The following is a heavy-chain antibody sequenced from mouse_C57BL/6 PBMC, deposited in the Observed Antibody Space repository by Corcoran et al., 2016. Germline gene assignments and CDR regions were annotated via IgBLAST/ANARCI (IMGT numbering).Heavy chain of an antibody. CDR2: INPNNGGT. J-gene: IGHJ1*03. V-gene: IGHV1-26*01. CDR1: GYTFTDYY. Sequence: EVQLPQTGPELVKPGASVKISCQTSGYTFTDYYMHLVKQSHGKSLEWIGDINPNNGGTSYNQKFKGKATLTVDKSSSTAYMELRSLTSEDSAVYYCAKGGIFYWYFDVWGTGTTVTVSS. CDR3: AKGGIFYWYFDV. D-gene: IGHD3-3*01.